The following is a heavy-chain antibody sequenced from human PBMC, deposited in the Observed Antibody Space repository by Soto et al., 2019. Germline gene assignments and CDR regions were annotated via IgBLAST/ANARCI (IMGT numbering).Heavy chain of an antibody. CDR2: IYDSGST. J-gene: IGHJ6*02. CDR1: GGSISSGSYY. D-gene: IGHD4-4*01. CDR3: ARRRVTPYGMDV. V-gene: IGHV4-39*01. Sequence: SETLSLTCNVSGGSISSGSYYWCWIRQPPGRGLEWIGSIYDSGSTYYNPSLKSRVTISVDTSKNQFSLKLSSVTAADTAVYYCARRRVTPYGMDVWGQGTTVTVSS.